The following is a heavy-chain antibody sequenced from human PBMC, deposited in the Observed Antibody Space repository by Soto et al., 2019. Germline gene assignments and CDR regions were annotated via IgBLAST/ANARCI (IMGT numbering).Heavy chain of an antibody. D-gene: IGHD6-13*01. CDR2: IYNSGST. CDR3: VREGGSTSNYYYYMDV. V-gene: IGHV4-59*01. Sequence: SETLSLTCTVSGGSISSYYWSWLRQPPGKGLEWIGYIYNSGSTNYNPSLRSRVTISVDTSKNQFSLELSSVTAADTAVYYCVREGGSTSNYYYYMDVWGKGTTVTVSS. CDR1: GGSISSYY. J-gene: IGHJ6*03.